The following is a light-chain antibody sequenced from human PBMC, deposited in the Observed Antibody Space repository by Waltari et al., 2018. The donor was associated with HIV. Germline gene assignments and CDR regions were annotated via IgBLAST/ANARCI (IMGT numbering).Light chain of an antibody. Sequence: SYVLTQPPSVSVAPGKTARITCGGENIGSKSVNWYQKQPGQAPVMVIYHDTDRPSGIPDRFSGSNSEDTATLTIRRVEAGDEADYFCQVWDTNTDQYVIFGGGTNLAV. CDR3: QVWDTNTDQYVI. J-gene: IGLJ2*01. V-gene: IGLV3-21*01. CDR2: HDT. CDR1: NIGSKS.